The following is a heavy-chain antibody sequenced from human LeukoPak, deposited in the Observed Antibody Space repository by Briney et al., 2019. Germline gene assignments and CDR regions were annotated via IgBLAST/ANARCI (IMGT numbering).Heavy chain of an antibody. CDR1: GFTFSSYS. Sequence: GGSLRLSCAASGFTFSSYSMNWVRQAPGKGLEWVANIKQDGSEKNYVDSVKGRFTISRDNAKSSLFLQMNSLRAEDTAVYYCSRDWSGTYWGQGTLVTVSS. D-gene: IGHD3/OR15-3a*01. V-gene: IGHV3-7*01. CDR3: SRDWSGTY. CDR2: IKQDGSEK. J-gene: IGHJ4*02.